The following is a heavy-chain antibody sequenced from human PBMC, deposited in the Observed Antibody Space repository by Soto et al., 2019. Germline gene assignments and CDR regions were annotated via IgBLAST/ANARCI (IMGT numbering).Heavy chain of an antibody. Sequence: ASVKVSCKASGYTFTSDGISWVRQAPGQGLEWMGWISAYNGNTNYAQKLQGRVTMTTDTSTSTAYMELRSLRSDDTAVYYCARLYYGSGSYFRDYYYYYYMDVWGKGTTVTVSS. V-gene: IGHV1-18*01. CDR3: ARLYYGSGSYFRDYYYYYYMDV. J-gene: IGHJ6*03. CDR1: GYTFTSDG. D-gene: IGHD3-10*01. CDR2: ISAYNGNT.